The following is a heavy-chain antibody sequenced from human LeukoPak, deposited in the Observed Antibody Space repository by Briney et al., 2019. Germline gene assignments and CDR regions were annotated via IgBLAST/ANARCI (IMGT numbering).Heavy chain of an antibody. J-gene: IGHJ5*02. D-gene: IGHD2-15*01. V-gene: IGHV1-69*06. Sequence: ASVKVSCKASGGTFSSYVISWVRQAPGQGLEWMGGIIPIFGTANYAQKFQGRVTITADKSTSTAYMELSSLRSEDTAVYYCARDWVLGYCSGGSCPNWFDPWGQGTLVTVSS. CDR1: GGTFSSYV. CDR2: IIPIFGTA. CDR3: ARDWVLGYCSGGSCPNWFDP.